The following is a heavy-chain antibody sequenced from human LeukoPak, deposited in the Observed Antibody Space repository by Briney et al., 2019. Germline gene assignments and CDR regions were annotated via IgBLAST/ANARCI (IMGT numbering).Heavy chain of an antibody. CDR3: TTDPDYYGSGSYYRARVFNWFDP. D-gene: IGHD3-10*01. CDR2: IKSKTDGGTT. J-gene: IGHJ5*02. V-gene: IGHV3-15*07. CDR1: GFTFSNAW. Sequence: GGSLRLSCAASGFTFSNAWMNWVRQAPGKGLEWVGRIKSKTDGGTTDYAAPVKGRFTISRDDSKSTLYLQMNSLKTEDTAVYYCTTDPDYYGSGSYYRARVFNWFDPWGQGTLVTVSS.